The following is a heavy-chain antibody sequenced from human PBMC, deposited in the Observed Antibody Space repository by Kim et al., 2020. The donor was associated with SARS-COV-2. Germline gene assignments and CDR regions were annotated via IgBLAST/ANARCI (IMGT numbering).Heavy chain of an antibody. V-gene: IGHV4-59*01. CDR2: IYYSGST. CDR1: GGSISSYY. J-gene: IGHJ4*02. Sequence: SETLSLTCTVSGGSISSYYWSWIRQPPGKGLEWIGYIYYSGSTNYNPSLKSRVTISVDTSKNQFSLKLSSVTAADTAVYYCARAGAGYSGYASLSFDYWGQGTLVTVSS. CDR3: ARAGAGYSGYASLSFDY. D-gene: IGHD5-12*01.